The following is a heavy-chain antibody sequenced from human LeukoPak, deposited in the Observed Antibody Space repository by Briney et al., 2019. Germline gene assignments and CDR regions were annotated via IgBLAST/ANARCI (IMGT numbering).Heavy chain of an antibody. D-gene: IGHD2-2*01. J-gene: IGHJ4*02. Sequence: ASVKVSCKASGYTFTSYGISWVRQAPGQGLEWMGWINPNSGGTNYAQKFQGRVTMTRDTSISTAYMELSRLRSDDTAVYYCATSPVVPAAIRCPDYWGQGTLVTVSS. CDR1: GYTFTSYG. V-gene: IGHV1-2*02. CDR2: INPNSGGT. CDR3: ATSPVVPAAIRCPDY.